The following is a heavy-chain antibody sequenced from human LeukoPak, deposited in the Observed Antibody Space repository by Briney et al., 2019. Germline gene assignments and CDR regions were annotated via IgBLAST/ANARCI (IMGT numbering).Heavy chain of an antibody. CDR1: GFTLSTYG. D-gene: IGHD2-8*02. CDR2: ISYDGTNY. V-gene: IGHV3-30*03. Sequence: GGSLRLSCAASGFTLSTYGMHWVRQAPGKGLEWVAMISYDGTNYRYTDSVKGRFTISRDNSKNTLYLQMNSLRPEDTAVYYCARDFGGNHWYNWFDPWGQGTLVTVYS. J-gene: IGHJ5*02. CDR3: ARDFGGNHWYNWFDP.